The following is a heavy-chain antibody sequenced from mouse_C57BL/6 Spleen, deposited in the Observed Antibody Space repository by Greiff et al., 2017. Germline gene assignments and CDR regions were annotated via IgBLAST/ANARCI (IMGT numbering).Heavy chain of an antibody. Sequence: VQGVESGPELVKPGASVKISCKASGYAFSSSWMNWVKQRPGKGLEWIGRIYPGDGDTNYNGKFKGKATLTADKSSSTAYMQLSSLTSEDSAVYFCARWDYDGGLAYWGQGTLVTVSA. J-gene: IGHJ3*01. D-gene: IGHD2-4*01. CDR3: ARWDYDGGLAY. CDR1: GYAFSSSW. V-gene: IGHV1-82*01. CDR2: IYPGDGDT.